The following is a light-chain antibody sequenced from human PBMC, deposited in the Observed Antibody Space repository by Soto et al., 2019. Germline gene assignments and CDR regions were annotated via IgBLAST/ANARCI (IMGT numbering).Light chain of an antibody. CDR1: QGISSW. V-gene: IGKV1-12*01. Sequence: DIQMTQSPSSVSASVGDTVTITCRASQGISSWLAWYQQKPGKAPNLLIYAASTLQSGVPSRFSGSGSGTDFTLTISCLQSEDFATYYCQQYYSFPQTFGQGTKVEIK. CDR3: QQYYSFPQT. CDR2: AAS. J-gene: IGKJ1*01.